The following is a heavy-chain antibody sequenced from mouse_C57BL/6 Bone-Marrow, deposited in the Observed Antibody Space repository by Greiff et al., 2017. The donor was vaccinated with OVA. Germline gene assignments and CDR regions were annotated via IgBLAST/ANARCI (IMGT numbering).Heavy chain of an antibody. V-gene: IGHV1-81*01. CDR2: IYTRSGNT. CDR1: GYTFTSYG. Sequence: QVQLKQSGAELARPGASVKLSCKASGYTFTSYGIRWVHQSTGQGLEWIGTIYTRSGNTYYNETFKGKATLTADKSASTAYMVLRSLTSDDSAVYFYAREVYYRYFDVWGTGTTVTVSS. CDR3: AREVYYRYFDV. J-gene: IGHJ1*03.